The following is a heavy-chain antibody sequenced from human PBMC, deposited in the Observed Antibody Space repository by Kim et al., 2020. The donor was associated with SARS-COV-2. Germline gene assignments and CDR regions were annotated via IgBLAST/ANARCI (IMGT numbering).Heavy chain of an antibody. J-gene: IGHJ6*02. D-gene: IGHD6-13*01. CDR1: GGSISSSSYY. CDR2: IYYSGST. V-gene: IGHV4-39*01. Sequence: SETLSLTCTVSGGSISSSSYYWGWIRQPPGKGLEWIGSIYYSGSTYYNPSLKSRVTISVDTSKNQFSLKLSSVTAADTAVYYCARGGQQLVLFSYYYYGMDVWGQGTTVTVSS. CDR3: ARGGQQLVLFSYYYYGMDV.